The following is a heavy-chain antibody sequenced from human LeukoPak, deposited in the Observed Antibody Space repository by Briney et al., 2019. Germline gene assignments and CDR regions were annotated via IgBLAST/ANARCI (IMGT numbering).Heavy chain of an antibody. V-gene: IGHV1-18*01. CDR3: ARVDDYYGTGGYYYDH. CDR1: GYTFTSYA. CDR2: ISTYNVNT. Sequence: GASVKVSCTASGYTFTSYAISWVRQAPGQGLEWRGWISTYNVNTNYAQKLQGRVTMTTDTSTSTVYMELRSLRSDDTAVYYCARVDDYYGTGGYYYDHWGQGTMVTVSS. J-gene: IGHJ3*01. D-gene: IGHD3-22*01.